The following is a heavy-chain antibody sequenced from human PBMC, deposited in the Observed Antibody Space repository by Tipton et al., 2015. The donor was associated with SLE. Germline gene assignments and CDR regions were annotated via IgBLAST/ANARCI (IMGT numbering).Heavy chain of an antibody. D-gene: IGHD2-21*01. Sequence: SLRLSCAASGFTFDDCAMHWVRQAPGKGLEWVSGISWNTGSVGYADSVKGRFTISRDNAKNSLYLQMNSLRAEDTALYYCAKDTPLIVSFFSWYFDLCGRGTLVTVSS. V-gene: IGHV3-9*01. CDR3: AKDTPLIVSFFSWYFDL. CDR1: GFTFDDCA. CDR2: ISWNTGSV. J-gene: IGHJ2*01.